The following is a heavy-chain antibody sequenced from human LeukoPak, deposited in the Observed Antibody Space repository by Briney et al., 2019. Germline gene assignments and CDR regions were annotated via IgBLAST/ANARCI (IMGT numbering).Heavy chain of an antibody. Sequence: SVKVSCKASVGSFTTYIITWVRQAPGQGLEWMGRIVPVSGTTQYAQNFQGRVTITTDESASTAYMELNSLRPEDTAVYYCARELGSTGSSVYWGQGTLVTVSS. V-gene: IGHV1-69*05. CDR2: IVPVSGTT. D-gene: IGHD1-1*01. J-gene: IGHJ4*02. CDR1: VGSFTTYI. CDR3: ARELGSTGSSVY.